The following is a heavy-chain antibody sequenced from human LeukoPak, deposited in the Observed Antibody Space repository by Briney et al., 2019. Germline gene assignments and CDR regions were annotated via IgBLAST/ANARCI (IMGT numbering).Heavy chain of an antibody. J-gene: IGHJ4*02. CDR1: GFTFSSYA. Sequence: GGSLRLSCAASGFTFSSYAMHWVRQAPGKGLEWVAVISYDGSNKYYADSVKGRFTISRDNSKNTLYLQMNSLKTEDTAVYYCTTDGDSSSWYYFDYWGQGTLVTVSS. CDR2: ISYDGSNK. CDR3: TTDGDSSSWYYFDY. V-gene: IGHV3-30-3*01. D-gene: IGHD6-13*01.